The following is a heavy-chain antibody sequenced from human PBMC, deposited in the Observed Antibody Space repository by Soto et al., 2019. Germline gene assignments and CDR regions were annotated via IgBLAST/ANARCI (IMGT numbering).Heavy chain of an antibody. V-gene: IGHV1-2*04. J-gene: IGHJ6*02. D-gene: IGHD6-19*01. CDR2: TNPKTGGT. Sequence: ASVKVSCKASGYTFTSYGISWVRQAPRQGPEWMGWTNPKTGGTKYAPKFQGWVTMTRDTSISTAYMELSGLKSNDTAVYYCARASDYYSMDVWGQGTPVTVSS. CDR3: ARASDYYSMDV. CDR1: GYTFTSYG.